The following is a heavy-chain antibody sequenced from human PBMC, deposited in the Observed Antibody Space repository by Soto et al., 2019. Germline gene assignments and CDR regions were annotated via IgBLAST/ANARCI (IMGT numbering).Heavy chain of an antibody. D-gene: IGHD5-18*01. Sequence: PGGSLRLSCAASGFPFSSYGMHWVRQAPGKGLEWVAVIWYDGSNKYYADSVKGRFTISRDNSKNTLYLQMNSLRAEDTAVYYCAKDRSGGYSYGNEYYYYGMDVWGQGTTVTVSS. CDR1: GFPFSSYG. CDR3: AKDRSGGYSYGNEYYYYGMDV. V-gene: IGHV3-30*02. J-gene: IGHJ6*02. CDR2: IWYDGSNK.